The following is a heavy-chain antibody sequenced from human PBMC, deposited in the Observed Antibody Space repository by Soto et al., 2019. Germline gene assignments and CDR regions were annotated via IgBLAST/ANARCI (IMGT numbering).Heavy chain of an antibody. CDR1: GFTFISYS. J-gene: IGHJ6*02. CDR2: ISSSSSTI. V-gene: IGHV3-48*02. CDR3: ARANYYDSSGYYSPYGMDV. D-gene: IGHD3-22*01. Sequence: GGSLRLSCAASGFTFISYSMNWVRQAPGKGLEWVSYISSSSSTIYYADSVKGRFTISRDNAKNSLYLQMNSLRDEDTAVYYCARANYYDSSGYYSPYGMDVWGQGTTVTVSS.